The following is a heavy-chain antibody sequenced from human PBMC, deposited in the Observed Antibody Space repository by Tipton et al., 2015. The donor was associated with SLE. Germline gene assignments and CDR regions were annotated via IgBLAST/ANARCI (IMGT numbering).Heavy chain of an antibody. V-gene: IGHV1-18*04. CDR1: GYTFINYD. CDR2: ISAYIGNT. CDR3: ARSTPGEGYYMDV. J-gene: IGHJ6*03. Sequence: QLVQSGAEVKKPGASVKVSCKASGYTFINYDISWVRQAPRQGLEWMGWISAYIGNTNYAQKLQGRVTMTTDTSTSTAYMELRSLRSDDTAVYYCARSTPGEGYYMDVWGKGTTVTVSS. D-gene: IGHD7-27*01.